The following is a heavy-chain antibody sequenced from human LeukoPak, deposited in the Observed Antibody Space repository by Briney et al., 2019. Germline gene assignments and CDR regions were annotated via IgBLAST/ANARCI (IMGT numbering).Heavy chain of an antibody. J-gene: IGHJ4*02. V-gene: IGHV3-11*06. Sequence: AGGSLRLSCAASGFTFSDYYMTWIRQAPGKGLEYVSYISGSNNDATYADSVKGRFTISRDNAENSLYLQMNSLRAEDTAVYYCVRVARLVDYWGQGTRVTVSS. CDR3: VRVARLVDY. D-gene: IGHD4-11*01. CDR1: GFTFSDYY. CDR2: ISGSNNDA.